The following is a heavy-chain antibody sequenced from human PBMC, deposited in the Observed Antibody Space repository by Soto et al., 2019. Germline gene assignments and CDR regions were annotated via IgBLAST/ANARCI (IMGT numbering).Heavy chain of an antibody. J-gene: IGHJ6*02. CDR2: IIPILGTA. CDR3: ARTGSQFYGGNTRRMYYYYGMDV. Sequence: QVQLLQSGAEVKKPGSSVKVSCKASGGTFSSYAISWVRQAPGQGLEWMGGIIPILGTANYAQPFQVRVKLTADASTCTAYIQLSSLRSGDTAVYYCARTGSQFYGGNTRRMYYYYGMDVWGQGTTVTVS. D-gene: IGHD4-17*01. CDR1: GGTFSSYA. V-gene: IGHV1-69*01.